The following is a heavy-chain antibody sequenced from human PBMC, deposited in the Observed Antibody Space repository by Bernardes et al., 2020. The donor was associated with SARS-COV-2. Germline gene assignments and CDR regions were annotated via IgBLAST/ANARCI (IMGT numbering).Heavy chain of an antibody. Sequence: GGPLRLSCADSGFIYSSYSMNWVRRGRGQGLEWVQSISSSSSYIYYADSVKGRFTISRENAKNSLYLQMNRLRAEDTAVYYCASLNLGGRYWGQGTLVTVSS. V-gene: IGHV3-21*01. CDR1: GFIYSSYS. D-gene: IGHD3-16*01. CDR3: ASLNLGGRY. J-gene: IGHJ4*02. CDR2: ISSSSSYI.